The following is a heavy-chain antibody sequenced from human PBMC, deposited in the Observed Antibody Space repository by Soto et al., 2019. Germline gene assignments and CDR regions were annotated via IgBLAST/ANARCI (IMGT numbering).Heavy chain of an antibody. Sequence: QVQLVQSGAEVKKPGSSVKVSCKASGGTFSSYAISWVRQAPGQGLEWMGGIIPIFGTANYAQKFQGRVKITADKATRTAYMELSSLRSEDTAVYYCARGGDGYRPFDYWGQGTLVTVSS. J-gene: IGHJ4*02. CDR1: GGTFSSYA. V-gene: IGHV1-69*06. CDR3: ARGGDGYRPFDY. D-gene: IGHD5-12*01. CDR2: IIPIFGTA.